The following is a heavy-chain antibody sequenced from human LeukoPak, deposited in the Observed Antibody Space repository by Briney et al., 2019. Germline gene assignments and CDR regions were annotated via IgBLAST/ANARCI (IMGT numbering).Heavy chain of an antibody. CDR2: ISGSGGST. D-gene: IGHD3-3*01. J-gene: IGHJ3*02. V-gene: IGHV3-23*01. Sequence: GGSLRLSCAASGFTFSSYAMSWVRQAPGKGLEWVSAISGSGGSTYYADSVKGRFTISRDNSKNTLYLQMNSLRAEDTAVYYCARDQALGRYYDFWSGLGAFDIWGQGTMVTVSS. CDR3: ARDQALGRYYDFWSGLGAFDI. CDR1: GFTFSSYA.